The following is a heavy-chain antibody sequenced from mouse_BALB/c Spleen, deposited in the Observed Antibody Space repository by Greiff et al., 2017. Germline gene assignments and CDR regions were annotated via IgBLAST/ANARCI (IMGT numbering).Heavy chain of an antibody. CDR2: ISYDGSN. Sequence: EVHLVESGPGLVKPSQSLSLTCSVTGYSITSGYYWNWIRQFPGNKLEWMGYISYDGSNNYNPSLKNRISITRDTSKNQFFLKLNSVTTEDTATYYCARRYRGAMDYWGQGTSVTVSS. V-gene: IGHV3-6*02. D-gene: IGHD2-14*01. CDR1: GYSITSGYY. J-gene: IGHJ4*01. CDR3: ARRYRGAMDY.